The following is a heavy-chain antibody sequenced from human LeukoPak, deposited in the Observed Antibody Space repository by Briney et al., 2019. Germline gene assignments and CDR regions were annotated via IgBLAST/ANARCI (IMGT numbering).Heavy chain of an antibody. V-gene: IGHV3-23*01. Sequence: PGESLRLSCAASGFTFSSSAMSWVRQAPGKGLEWDSAISGNGASTYYADSVKGRFTISRDNSKNTLYLQINSLRAEDTAVYYCAKKSPYGGADYWGQGTPVTVSS. J-gene: IGHJ4*02. CDR1: GFTFSSSA. CDR2: ISGNGAST. CDR3: AKKSPYGGADY. D-gene: IGHD4/OR15-4a*01.